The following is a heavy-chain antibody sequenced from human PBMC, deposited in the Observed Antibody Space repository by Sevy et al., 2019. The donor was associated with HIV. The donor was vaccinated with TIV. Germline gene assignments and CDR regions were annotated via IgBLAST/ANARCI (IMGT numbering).Heavy chain of an antibody. J-gene: IGHJ5*01. CDR2: ISSSSGTI. D-gene: IGHD2-21*01. CDR3: ARAGGDCYSKNECWFVS. V-gene: IGHV3-48*01. CDR1: GFTFSAYS. Sequence: GGSLRLSCAASGFTFSAYSMNWVRQAPGKGLEWVSYISSSSGTIYYAESVNGQFTISRDNAKSSLYLQMNGLRAEDTAVYYCARAGGDCYSKNECWFVSWGQGTLVTVSS.